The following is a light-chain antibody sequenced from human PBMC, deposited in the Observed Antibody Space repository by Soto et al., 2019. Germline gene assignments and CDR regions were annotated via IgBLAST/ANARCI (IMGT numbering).Light chain of an antibody. CDR2: ATS. Sequence: IVLTQSPATLSLSPGERATLSCRASQGIFSHLDWFQQKPGQAPRLLIYATSNRASGVPARFSGSWSGTDFTLTISSLEPEDFAVYYCQQRYTWPLSFGGGTKVEIK. CDR1: QGIFSH. V-gene: IGKV3-11*01. CDR3: QQRYTWPLS. J-gene: IGKJ4*01.